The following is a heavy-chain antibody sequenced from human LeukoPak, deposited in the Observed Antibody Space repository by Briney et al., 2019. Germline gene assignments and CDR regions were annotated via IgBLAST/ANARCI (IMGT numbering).Heavy chain of an antibody. CDR2: ITNDGGST. CDR3: AREEGGYCSGGSCYHDY. V-gene: IGHV3-74*01. J-gene: IGHJ4*02. D-gene: IGHD2-15*01. CDR1: GLTFSSHW. Sequence: GGSLRLSCAASGLTFSSHWMHWVRQAPGKGLVWVSRITNDGGSTTYADSVKGRFTISRDNAKNSLYLQMNSLRAEDTAVYYCAREEGGYCSGGSCYHDYWGQGTLVTVSS.